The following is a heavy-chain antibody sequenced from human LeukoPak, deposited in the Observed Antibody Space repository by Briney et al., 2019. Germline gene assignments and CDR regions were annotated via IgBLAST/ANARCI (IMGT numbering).Heavy chain of an antibody. Sequence: ASVKVSCKASGYTFSGYYMHWVRQAPGQGLEWMGWINPNGDGTNYAQKFQGRVTMTRDTSISTAYMELTRLRSDDTAVYYCARASSIAVAGYDYYYMDVWGKGTTVTLSS. V-gene: IGHV1-2*02. CDR2: INPNGDGT. CDR1: GYTFSGYY. J-gene: IGHJ6*03. CDR3: ARASSIAVAGYDYYYMDV. D-gene: IGHD6-19*01.